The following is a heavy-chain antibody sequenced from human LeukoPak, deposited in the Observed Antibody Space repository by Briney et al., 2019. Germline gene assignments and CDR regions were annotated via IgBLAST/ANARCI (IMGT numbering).Heavy chain of an antibody. V-gene: IGHV1-69*02. CDR1: GGTFSSYT. CDR3: ARAGAIAVAGTFDY. CDR2: IIPILGIA. Sequence: GASVKVSCRASGGTFSSYTISWVRQAPGQGLEWMGRIIPILGIANYAQKFQGRVTITADKSTSTAYMELSSLRSEDTAVYYCARAGAIAVAGTFDYWGPGTLVTVSS. J-gene: IGHJ4*02. D-gene: IGHD6-19*01.